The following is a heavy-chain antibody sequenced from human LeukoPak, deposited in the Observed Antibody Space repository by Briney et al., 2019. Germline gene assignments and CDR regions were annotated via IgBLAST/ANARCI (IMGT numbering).Heavy chain of an antibody. CDR1: GGSISSYY. V-gene: IGHV4-59*01. D-gene: IGHD6-13*01. Sequence: SETLSLTCTVSGGSISSYYWRWVRQPPGKGLEWVGYIYYSGSTNYNPSLKSRVTISVDTSKNQFSLKLSSVTAADTAVYYCARVKYSSSWYWFDPWGQGTLVTVSS. CDR3: ARVKYSSSWYWFDP. CDR2: IYYSGST. J-gene: IGHJ5*02.